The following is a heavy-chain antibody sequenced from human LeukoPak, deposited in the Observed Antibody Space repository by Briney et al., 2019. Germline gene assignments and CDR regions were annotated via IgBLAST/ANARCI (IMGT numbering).Heavy chain of an antibody. D-gene: IGHD2-8*01. CDR1: GGSISSSSYY. CDR3: ARVEVLMVYAVDY. J-gene: IGHJ4*02. CDR2: IYYSGST. Sequence: SETLSLTCTVSGGSISSSSYYWGWIRQPPGKGLEWIGSIYYSGSTYYNPSLKSRVTISVDTSKDQFSLKLSSVTAADTAVYYCARVEVLMVYAVDYWGQGTLVTVSS. V-gene: IGHV4-39*07.